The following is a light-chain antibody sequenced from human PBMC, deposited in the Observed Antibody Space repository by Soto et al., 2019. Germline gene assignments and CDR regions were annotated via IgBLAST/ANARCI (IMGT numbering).Light chain of an antibody. CDR3: QQYGSSPPWT. J-gene: IGKJ1*01. V-gene: IGKV3-20*01. CDR1: QSVSSSY. Sequence: EIVLTQSPGILSLSPGERATLSCRASQSVSSSYLAWYQQKPGQAPRLLIYGASSRATGIPDRFSGSGSGTDFTLTISRVEPEDFAVYYCQQYGSSPPWTFGQGTKVEIK. CDR2: GAS.